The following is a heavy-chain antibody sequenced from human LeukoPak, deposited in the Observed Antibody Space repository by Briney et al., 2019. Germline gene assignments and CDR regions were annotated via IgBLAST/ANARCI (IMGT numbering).Heavy chain of an antibody. D-gene: IGHD1-1*01. V-gene: IGHV1-24*01. J-gene: IGHJ6*02. CDR2: FDPEDGET. CDR3: ATVPDAGGTTGTTRGFYYYGMDV. CDR1: GYTLTELS. Sequence: EASVKVFCKVSGYTLTELSMHWVRQAPGKGLEWMGGFDPEDGETIYAQKFQGRVTMTEDTSTDTAYMELSSLRSEDTAVYYCATVPDAGGTTGTTRGFYYYGMDVWGQGTTVTVSS.